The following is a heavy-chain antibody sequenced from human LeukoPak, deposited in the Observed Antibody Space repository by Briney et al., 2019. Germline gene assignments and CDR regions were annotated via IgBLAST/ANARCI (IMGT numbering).Heavy chain of an antibody. V-gene: IGHV4-59*01. CDR2: THYSGST. J-gene: IGHJ4*02. CDR1: GGSISSYF. D-gene: IGHD3-22*01. Sequence: SETLSLTCTVSGGSISSYFWSWIRQPPGKGLEWIGYTHYSGSTNYNPSLKSRVTISVDTSKNQFSLKLSSVTAADTAVYYCARVTGYMIEDYFDYWGQGTLVTVSS. CDR3: ARVTGYMIEDYFDY.